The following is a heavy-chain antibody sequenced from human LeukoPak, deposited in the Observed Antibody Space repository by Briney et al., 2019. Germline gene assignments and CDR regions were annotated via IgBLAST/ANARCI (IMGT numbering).Heavy chain of an antibody. CDR1: GGSFSGYY. CDR2: INHSGST. CDR3: AREPTQEAFDI. Sequence: PSETLSLTCAVYGGSFSGYYWSWIRQPPGKGLEWIGEINHSGSTNYNPSLKSRVTISVDTSKNQFSLKLSSVTAADTAVYYCAREPTQEAFDIWGQGTMVTVSS. V-gene: IGHV4-34*01. J-gene: IGHJ3*02.